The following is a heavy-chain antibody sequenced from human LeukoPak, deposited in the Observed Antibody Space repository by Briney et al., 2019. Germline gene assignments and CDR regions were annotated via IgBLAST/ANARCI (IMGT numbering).Heavy chain of an antibody. J-gene: IGHJ5*02. Sequence: GSLRLSCAASGFTFSSYAMSWIRQPPGKGLEWIGYIYYSGSTNYNPSLKSRVTISVDTSKNQFSLKLSSVTAADTAVYYCARGGDYGDYVEWFDPWGQGTLVTVSS. D-gene: IGHD4-17*01. CDR1: GFTFSSYA. CDR2: IYYSGST. V-gene: IGHV4-59*01. CDR3: ARGGDYGDYVEWFDP.